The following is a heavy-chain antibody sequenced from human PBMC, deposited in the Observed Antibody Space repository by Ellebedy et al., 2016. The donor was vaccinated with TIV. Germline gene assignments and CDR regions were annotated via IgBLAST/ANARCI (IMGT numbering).Heavy chain of an antibody. D-gene: IGHD1-1*01. CDR1: GGYISGNF. J-gene: IGHJ6*02. V-gene: IGHV4-59*08. CDR3: ARTFIDWSKWYNDYYYGMDV. Sequence: PSETLSLTCTVSGGYISGNFWGWIRQPPGKGLEWIGHAYYNGSTNYSPSLKSRVTISLDTSKNQFSLRLSSVTAADTAVYYCARTFIDWSKWYNDYYYGMDVWGQGTTVTVS. CDR2: AYYNGST.